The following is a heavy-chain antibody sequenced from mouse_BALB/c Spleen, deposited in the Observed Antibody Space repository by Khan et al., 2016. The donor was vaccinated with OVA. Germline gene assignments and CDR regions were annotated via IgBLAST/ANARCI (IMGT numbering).Heavy chain of an antibody. J-gene: IGHJ4*01. D-gene: IGHD2-10*01. CDR1: GHTFTKYG. CDR3: ARPPYFSYVMDN. V-gene: IGHV9-3-1*01. Sequence: QIQLVQSGPELKKPGETVKISCKASGHTFTKYGMNWVKQAPGKGLKWMGWINTYTGEPTYADDFNGRFAFSLETSASTAYLQINNLKNEDTATXSGARPPYFSYVMDNWGQGTSVTVSS. CDR2: INTYTGEP.